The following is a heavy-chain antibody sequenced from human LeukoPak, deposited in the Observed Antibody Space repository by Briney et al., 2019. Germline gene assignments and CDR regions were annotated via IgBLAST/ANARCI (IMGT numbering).Heavy chain of an antibody. V-gene: IGHV1-46*01. CDR3: ARPEVVGATSLWFDP. CDR1: GYTFTSCY. D-gene: IGHD1-26*01. Sequence: ASVKVSCKASGYTFTSCYMHWVRQAPGQGLEWMGIINPSGGSTSYAQKFQGRVTMTRDTSTSTVYMELSSLISEDTAVYYCARPEVVGATSLWFDPWGQGTLVTVSS. J-gene: IGHJ5*02. CDR2: INPSGGST.